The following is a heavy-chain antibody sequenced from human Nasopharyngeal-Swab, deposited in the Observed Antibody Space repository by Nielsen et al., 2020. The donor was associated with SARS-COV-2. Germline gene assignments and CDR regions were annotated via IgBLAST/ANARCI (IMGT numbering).Heavy chain of an antibody. CDR3: ARALHIYYYDSSGYFGDAFDI. D-gene: IGHD3-22*01. J-gene: IGHJ3*02. CDR2: ISSSSSTI. Sequence: VRQMPGKGLEWVSYISSSSSTIYYADSVKGRFTISRDNAKNSLYLQMNSLRAEDTAVYYCARALHIYYYDSSGYFGDAFDIWGQGTMVTVSS. V-gene: IGHV3-48*01.